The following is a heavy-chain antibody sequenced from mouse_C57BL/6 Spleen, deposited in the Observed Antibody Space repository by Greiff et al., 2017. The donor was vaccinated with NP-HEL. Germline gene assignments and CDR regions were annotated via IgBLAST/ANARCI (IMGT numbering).Heavy chain of an antibody. CDR1: GYTFTSYW. CDR3: ARSYFISEGYFEV. V-gene: IGHV1-64*01. D-gene: IGHD1-1*01. CDR2: IHPNSGST. Sequence: QVQLQQPGAELVKPGASVKLSCKASGYTFTSYWMHWVKQRPGQGLEWIGMIHPNSGSTNYNEKFKSKATLTVDKSSSTAYMQLSSLTSEDSAVYYCARSYFISEGYFEVWGTGTTVTVSS. J-gene: IGHJ1*03.